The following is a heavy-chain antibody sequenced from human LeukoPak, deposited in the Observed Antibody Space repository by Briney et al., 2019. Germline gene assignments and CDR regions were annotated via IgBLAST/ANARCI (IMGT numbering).Heavy chain of an antibody. CDR2: INSDGSST. Sequence: GGSLRLSCAASGFTFRSYWMHWVRQAPGKGLVWVSRINSDGSSTSYADSVKGRFTISRDNAKNTLYLQMNSLRAEDTAVYYCARDCSGGSCLNWFDPWGQGTLVTVSS. J-gene: IGHJ5*02. CDR1: GFTFRSYW. V-gene: IGHV3-74*01. CDR3: ARDCSGGSCLNWFDP. D-gene: IGHD2-15*01.